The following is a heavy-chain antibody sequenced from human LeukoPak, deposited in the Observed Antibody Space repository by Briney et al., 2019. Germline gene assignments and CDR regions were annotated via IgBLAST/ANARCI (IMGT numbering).Heavy chain of an antibody. Sequence: ASVKVSCKASGYTFTGYYMHWVRQAPGQGLEWMGWINPNSGGTNYAQKFQGRVTMTRDTSISTAYMELSRLRSDDTAVYYCASTSPYCSSTSWYTFDYWGQGTLVTVSS. D-gene: IGHD2-2*02. V-gene: IGHV1-2*02. CDR2: INPNSGGT. J-gene: IGHJ4*02. CDR3: ASTSPYCSSTSWYTFDY. CDR1: GYTFTGYY.